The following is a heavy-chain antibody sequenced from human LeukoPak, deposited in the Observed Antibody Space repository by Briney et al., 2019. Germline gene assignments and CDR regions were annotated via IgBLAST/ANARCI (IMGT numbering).Heavy chain of an antibody. CDR3: ARLPSPVYCSGGSCYRGPPSYFDY. CDR2: IYPGDSDT. V-gene: IGHV5-51*01. CDR1: GYSFTSYW. D-gene: IGHD2-15*01. J-gene: IGHJ4*02. Sequence: GESLKIFCKGSGYSFTSYWIGWVRQMPGKGLEWMGIIYPGDSDTRYSPSFQGQVTTSADKSISTAYLQWSSLKASDTAMYYCARLPSPVYCSGGSCYRGPPSYFDYWGQGTLVTVSS.